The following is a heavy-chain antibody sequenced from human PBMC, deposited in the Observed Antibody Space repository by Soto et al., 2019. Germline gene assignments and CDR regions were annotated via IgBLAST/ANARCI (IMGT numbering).Heavy chain of an antibody. D-gene: IGHD2-8*01. V-gene: IGHV3-33*01. CDR2: IWYDGSNK. J-gene: IGHJ6*02. CDR1: GFTFSSYG. CDR3: ARVSMVYADPFYYYYYGMDV. Sequence: QVQLVESGGGVVQPGRSLRLSCAASGFTFSSYGMHWVRQAPGKGLEWVAVIWYDGSNKYYADSVKGRFTISRDNSKNTLYLQMNGLRAEDTAVYYCARVSMVYADPFYYYYYGMDVWGQGTTVTVSS.